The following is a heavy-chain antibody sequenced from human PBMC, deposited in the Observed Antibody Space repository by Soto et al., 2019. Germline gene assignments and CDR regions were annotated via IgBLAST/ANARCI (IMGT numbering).Heavy chain of an antibody. V-gene: IGHV3-30*18. D-gene: IGHD3-16*02. CDR2: ISYDGSNK. CDR1: GFTFSSYG. J-gene: IGHJ4*02. Sequence: GVSLRLSCAASGFTFSSYGMHWVRQAPGKGLEWVAVISYDGSNKYYADSVKGRFTISRDNSKNTLYLQMNSLRAEDTAVYYCAKDQTRYIHYDYVWGSYRYPPLDYWGQGTLVTVSS. CDR3: AKDQTRYIHYDYVWGSYRYPPLDY.